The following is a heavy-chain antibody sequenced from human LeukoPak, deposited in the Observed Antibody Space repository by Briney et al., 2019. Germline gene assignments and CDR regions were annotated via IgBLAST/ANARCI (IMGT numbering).Heavy chain of an antibody. J-gene: IGHJ4*02. Sequence: GGSLRLSCAASGFTFSFYAMTWVRLAPGKGLEWVSSIDGRGSPTYYADSVKGRFTISRDNSKNTLYLLLNSLRAEDTAVYYCARFHDFWRWGQGTLVTVSS. CDR1: GFTFSFYA. CDR3: ARFHDFWR. D-gene: IGHD3-3*01. V-gene: IGHV3-23*01. CDR2: IDGRGSPT.